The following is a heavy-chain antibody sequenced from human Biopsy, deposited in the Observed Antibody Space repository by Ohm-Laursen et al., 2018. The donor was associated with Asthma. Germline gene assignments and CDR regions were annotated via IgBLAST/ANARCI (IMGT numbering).Heavy chain of an antibody. V-gene: IGHV3-7*01. Sequence: SLRLSCAASGFTFGDYCMSWVRQVPGQGLEWVANIKHDGSEKNHVDSLKGRFTISRDNAKNSLYLQMNSLRAEGTAVYYCTRREYSDSRISPLDLWGHGTMVTVSS. CDR1: GFTFGDYC. D-gene: IGHD3-22*01. CDR2: IKHDGSEK. CDR3: TRREYSDSRISPLDL. J-gene: IGHJ3*01.